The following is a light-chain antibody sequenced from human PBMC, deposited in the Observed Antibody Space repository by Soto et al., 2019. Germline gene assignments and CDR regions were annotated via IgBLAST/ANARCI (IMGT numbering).Light chain of an antibody. CDR1: QSINNRY. CDR3: QQFGSSLGFT. V-gene: IGKV3-20*01. CDR2: GAS. J-gene: IGKJ3*01. Sequence: EIVLTQSPGTLSLSPGERATLSCRASQSINNRYLAWYQQKPGQAPRLLIYGASSRAPSIPDRFIGSGSGTDFTLTISRLEPEDFAVYYCQQFGSSLGFTFGPGTKVDIK.